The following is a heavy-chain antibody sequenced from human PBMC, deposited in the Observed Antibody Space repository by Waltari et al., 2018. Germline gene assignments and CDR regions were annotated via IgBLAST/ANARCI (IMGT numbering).Heavy chain of an antibody. J-gene: IGHJ4*02. Sequence: QVQLQESGPGLVKPSETLSLTCAVSGYSISSGYYWGWIRQPPGKGLEWFGSIYHSGSTYYNPSLKSRVTISVDTSKNQFSLKLSSVTAADTAVYYCARAEFGYSSGWYYFDYWGQGTLVTVSS. V-gene: IGHV4-38-2*01. D-gene: IGHD6-19*01. CDR1: GYSISSGYY. CDR2: IYHSGST. CDR3: ARAEFGYSSGWYYFDY.